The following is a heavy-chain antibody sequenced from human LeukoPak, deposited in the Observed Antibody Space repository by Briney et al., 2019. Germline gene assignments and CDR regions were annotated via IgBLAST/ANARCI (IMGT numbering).Heavy chain of an antibody. CDR1: GGSISSYY. CDR3: ARGVPRWAYFDY. D-gene: IGHD2-2*01. V-gene: IGHV4-59*01. Sequence: SETLSLTCTVSGGSISSYYWSWIRQPPGKGLEWIGYIYYSGSTNYNPSLKSRVTISVDTSKNQFSLKLSSVTAADTAVYYCARGVPRWAYFDYWGQGTPVTVSS. J-gene: IGHJ4*02. CDR2: IYYSGST.